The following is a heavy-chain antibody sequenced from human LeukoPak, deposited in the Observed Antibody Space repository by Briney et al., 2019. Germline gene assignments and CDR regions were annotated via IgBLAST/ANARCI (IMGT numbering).Heavy chain of an antibody. CDR1: GFTFNTYS. Sequence: PGGSLRLSCAASGFTFNTYSMSWVRQAPGKGLEWVSIISRTSESIFYADSVKGRFTISRDNAKNSLYLQMNSLRAEDTAVYYCARDRMYYYDSSVPSNLYAFDIWGQGTMVTVSS. D-gene: IGHD3-22*01. CDR3: ARDRMYYYDSSVPSNLYAFDI. V-gene: IGHV3-21*01. CDR2: ISRTSESI. J-gene: IGHJ3*02.